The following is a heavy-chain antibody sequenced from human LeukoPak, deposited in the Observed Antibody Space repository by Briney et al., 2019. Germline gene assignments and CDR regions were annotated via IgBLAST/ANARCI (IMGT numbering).Heavy chain of an antibody. CDR3: ARRSRSGYYYVGESYAFDT. Sequence: SETLSLTCTVSGGSISSSSYYWGWIRQPPGKGLEWIGSIYYSGSTYYNPSLKSRVTISVDTSKNQFSLKLSSVTAADTAVYYCARRSRSGYYYVGESYAFDTWGQGTMVTVSS. V-gene: IGHV4-39*07. CDR1: GGSISSSSYY. CDR2: IYYSGST. J-gene: IGHJ3*02. D-gene: IGHD3-22*01.